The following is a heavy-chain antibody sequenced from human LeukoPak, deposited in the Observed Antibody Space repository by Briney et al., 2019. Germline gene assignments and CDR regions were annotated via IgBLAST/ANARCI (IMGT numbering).Heavy chain of an antibody. CDR2: ISGSGGST. CDR3: AKGGYGSGRYWFDP. Sequence: PGGSLRLSCAASGFTFSSYAMSWVRQAPGKGLERVSAISGSGGSTYYADSVKGRFTISRDNSKNTLYLQMNSLRAEDTAVYYCAKGGYGSGRYWFDPWGQGTLVTVSS. V-gene: IGHV3-23*01. J-gene: IGHJ5*02. CDR1: GFTFSSYA. D-gene: IGHD3-10*01.